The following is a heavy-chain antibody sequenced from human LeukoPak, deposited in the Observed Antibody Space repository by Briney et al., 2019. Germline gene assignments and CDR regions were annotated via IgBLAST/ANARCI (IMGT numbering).Heavy chain of an antibody. CDR2: ISGSGGST. CDR3: AKDWGSSGYYYPPYFDY. CDR1: GFTFSSDA. J-gene: IGHJ4*02. Sequence: PGGSLRLSCAASGFTFSSDAMSWVRQAPGKGLEWVSAISGSGGSTYYADSVKGRFTISRDNSKNTLYLQMNSLRAEDTAVYYCAKDWGSSGYYYPPYFDYWGQGTLVTVSS. V-gene: IGHV3-23*01. D-gene: IGHD3-22*01.